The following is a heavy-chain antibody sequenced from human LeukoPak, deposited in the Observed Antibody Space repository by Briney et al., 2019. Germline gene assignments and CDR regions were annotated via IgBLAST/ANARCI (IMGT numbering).Heavy chain of an antibody. CDR3: ARSLSYGPETFDY. CDR1: GYTFSSYG. J-gene: IGHJ4*02. D-gene: IGHD5-18*01. V-gene: IGHV1-18*01. Sequence: GASVKVSCKASGYTFSSYGISWVRQAPGQGLEWMGWISAYNGNTNYAQKFQGRVTMTRDTSISTAYMELSRLRSDDTAVYYCARSLSYGPETFDYWGQGTLVTVSS. CDR2: ISAYNGNT.